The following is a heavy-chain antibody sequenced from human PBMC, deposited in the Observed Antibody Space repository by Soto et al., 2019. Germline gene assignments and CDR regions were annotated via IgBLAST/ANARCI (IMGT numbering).Heavy chain of an antibody. V-gene: IGHV4-4*02. CDR1: GGSISTTNW. D-gene: IGHD2-8*01. Sequence: VQLQESGPGLVKPSGTLSLTCTVSGGSISTTNWWSWVRQSPGKGLEWIGEILHIGSTNYNPSLKSRVTISIDKSKNQFSLRLSSVTAADTAVYYCASGFDSDGLYNGGHPWGQGTLVSFSS. CDR2: ILHIGST. CDR3: ASGFDSDGLYNGGHP. J-gene: IGHJ5*02.